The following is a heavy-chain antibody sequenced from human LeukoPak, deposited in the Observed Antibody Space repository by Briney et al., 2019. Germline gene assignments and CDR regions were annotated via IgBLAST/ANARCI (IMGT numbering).Heavy chain of an antibody. J-gene: IGHJ2*01. CDR2: IYSGGST. V-gene: IGHV3-66*01. CDR1: GFTVSSNY. Sequence: GGSLRLSCAASGFTVSSNYMSWVRQAPGKGLEWVSVIYSGGSTYYTDSVKGRFTISRDNSKNTLYLQMNSLRAEDTAVYYCARSGIRSRMRYFDLWGRGTLVTVSS. D-gene: IGHD1-14*01. CDR3: ARSGIRSRMRYFDL.